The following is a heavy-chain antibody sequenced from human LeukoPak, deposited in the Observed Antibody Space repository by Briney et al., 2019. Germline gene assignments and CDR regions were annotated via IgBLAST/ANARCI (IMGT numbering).Heavy chain of an antibody. Sequence: PSETLSLTCTVSGASISSSGYCWGWVRQPPGKGLEWIGEISHSGSTNYNPSLKSRVTISVDTSKNQFSLKLSSVTAADTAVYYCARANERSGEIATINPPSDYWGQGTLVTVSS. J-gene: IGHJ4*02. D-gene: IGHD5-24*01. CDR2: ISHSGST. V-gene: IGHV4-39*07. CDR1: GASISSSGYC. CDR3: ARANERSGEIATINPPSDY.